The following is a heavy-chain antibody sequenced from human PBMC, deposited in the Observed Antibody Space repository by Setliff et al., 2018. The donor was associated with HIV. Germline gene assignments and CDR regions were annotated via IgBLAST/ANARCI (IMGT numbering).Heavy chain of an antibody. D-gene: IGHD6-19*01. J-gene: IGHJ6*02. V-gene: IGHV1-18*01. CDR3: ARDPSSGWYSPSYCMYV. Sequence: ASVKVSCKASGYTFTSYGISWVRQAPGQGLEWMGWISAYNGNTNYAQKLQGRVTMTTDTSTSTAYMELRSLRSDDTAVYYCARDPSSGWYSPSYCMYVWGPGTTVTVSS. CDR2: ISAYNGNT. CDR1: GYTFTSYG.